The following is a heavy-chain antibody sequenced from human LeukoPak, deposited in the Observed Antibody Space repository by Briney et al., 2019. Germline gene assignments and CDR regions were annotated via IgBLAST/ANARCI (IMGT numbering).Heavy chain of an antibody. Sequence: GGSLRLSCAASGFTFSSYSMNWVRQAPGKGLEWVSSISSSSSYIYYADSVKGRFTISRDNAKNSQYLQMNSLRAEDTAVYYCARSQENILEMDWGQGTLVTVSS. CDR1: GFTFSSYS. J-gene: IGHJ4*02. CDR2: ISSSSSYI. V-gene: IGHV3-21*04. CDR3: ARSQENILEMD. D-gene: IGHD5-12*01.